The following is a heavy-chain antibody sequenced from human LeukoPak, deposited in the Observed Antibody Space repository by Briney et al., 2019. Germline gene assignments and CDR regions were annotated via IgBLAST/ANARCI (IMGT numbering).Heavy chain of an antibody. CDR1: GFTFGDYA. D-gene: IGHD3-3*01. CDR3: TTGPPLRFLEWLLMDAFDI. V-gene: IGHV3-49*03. J-gene: IGHJ3*02. Sequence: GGSLRLSSTTSGFTFGDYAMSWFRQAPGKGLEWVAFIRSKAYGGTTEYAASVKGRFTISRDDSKSIAYLQMNSLKTEDTAVYYCTTGPPLRFLEWLLMDAFDIWGQGTMVTVSS. CDR2: IRSKAYGGTT.